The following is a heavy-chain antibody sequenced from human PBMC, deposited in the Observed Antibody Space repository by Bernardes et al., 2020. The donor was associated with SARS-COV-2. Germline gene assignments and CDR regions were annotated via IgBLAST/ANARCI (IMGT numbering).Heavy chain of an antibody. CDR2: INTNSDNT. D-gene: IGHD1-26*01. V-gene: IGHV1-18*01. J-gene: IGHJ6*02. CDR3: ARFRIVGAKSYYGIDV. Sequence: ASVKVSCKASGYTFTTYGISWVRQAPGQGLEWMGWINTNSDNTNYAQNFQGRVTMTTDTSASTAYMELSSLRSEDPAVYYCARFRIVGAKSYYGIDVWGRGTTVTVSS. CDR1: GYTFTTYG.